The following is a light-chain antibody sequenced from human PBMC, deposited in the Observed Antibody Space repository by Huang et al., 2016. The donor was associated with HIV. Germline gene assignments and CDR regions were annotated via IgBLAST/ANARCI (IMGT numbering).Light chain of an antibody. CDR1: QGIANH. CDR3: QKYNSAPRT. J-gene: IGKJ3*01. V-gene: IGKV1-27*01. CDR2: AAS. Sequence: DIQMTQSPSSLSASVGDRVTISCRASQGIANHLAWYQQRPGKAPKLLIYAASALQTGVQSRFSGSGSGTEFALTISSLQPEDVATYFCQKYNSAPRTFGPGTKVEIK.